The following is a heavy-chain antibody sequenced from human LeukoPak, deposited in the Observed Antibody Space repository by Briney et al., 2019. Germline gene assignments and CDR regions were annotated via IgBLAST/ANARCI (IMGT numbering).Heavy chain of an antibody. V-gene: IGHV4-59*08. Sequence: PSETLSLTCTVSGNSISAYYWSWLRQSPGKGLEWIGYISHSGSTNYNPSLKSRVTMSVDTSKNQFSLKMSSVTAADTAVYHCARRLGIAVFDYWGQGTLVTVSS. CDR2: ISHSGST. CDR1: GNSISAYY. CDR3: ARRLGIAVFDY. D-gene: IGHD6-19*01. J-gene: IGHJ4*02.